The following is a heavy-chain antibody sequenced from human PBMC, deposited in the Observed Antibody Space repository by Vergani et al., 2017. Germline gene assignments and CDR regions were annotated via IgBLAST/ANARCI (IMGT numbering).Heavy chain of an antibody. CDR1: GFTSAGYA. J-gene: IGHJ5*02. CDR2: ISWNSNSI. CDR3: AKXLCTSSGGGWFDP. V-gene: IGHV3-9*02. D-gene: IGHD6-6*01. Sequence: EVQLEESGGGLVLPGRSLRLSCVASGFTSAGYAMHWVRQAPGKGLEWVSGISWNSNSIGYADSVKGRFTISRDNAKNSLYLQMNSLRAEDTALYYCAKXLCTSSGGGWFDPWCQGTLVTVSS.